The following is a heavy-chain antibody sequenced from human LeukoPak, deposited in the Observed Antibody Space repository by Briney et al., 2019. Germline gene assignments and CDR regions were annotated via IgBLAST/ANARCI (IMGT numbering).Heavy chain of an antibody. J-gene: IGHJ4*02. CDR3: AKDAYYYDSSGYYAAIDY. CDR2: ISGSGGST. CDR1: GFTFSSYA. D-gene: IGHD3-22*01. V-gene: IGHV3-23*01. Sequence: PGGSLRLSCAASGFTFSSYAMSWVRQAPGKGLEWVSAISGSGGSTYYADSVKGRSTISSDNSKNTLYLQMNSLRADDTAVYYCAKDAYYYDSSGYYAAIDYWGQGTLVTVSS.